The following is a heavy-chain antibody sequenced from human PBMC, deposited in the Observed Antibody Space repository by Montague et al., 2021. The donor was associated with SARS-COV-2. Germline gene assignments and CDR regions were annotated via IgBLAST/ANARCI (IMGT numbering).Heavy chain of an antibody. CDR3: ARGGSYSSGWYGVDYYYGMDV. Sequence: TLSLTCTVSGGSISSGDYYWSWIRQHPGKGLEWIGYIYYSGSTYYXXXLKSRVTISVDTSKNQFSLKLSSVTAADTAVYYCARGGSYSSGWYGVDYYYGMDVWGQGTTVTVSS. D-gene: IGHD6-19*01. CDR1: GGSISSGDYY. J-gene: IGHJ6*02. CDR2: IYYSGST. V-gene: IGHV4-31*03.